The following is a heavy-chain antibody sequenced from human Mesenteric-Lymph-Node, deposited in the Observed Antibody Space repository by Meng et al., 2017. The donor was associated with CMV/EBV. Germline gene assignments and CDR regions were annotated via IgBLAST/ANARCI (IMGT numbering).Heavy chain of an antibody. Sequence: TLSLTGAVNIGYSSDSYWNRIGQPPGKGLEWIGEIKHRGRTNYNPSLKSRVTISVDTSKNQFSLKLTSVNAADTAVYYCARGRTVNTWGRGTLVTVSS. CDR3: ARGRTVNT. CDR1: IGYSSDSY. D-gene: IGHD1/OR15-1a*01. CDR2: IKHRGRT. V-gene: IGHV4-34*01. J-gene: IGHJ5*02.